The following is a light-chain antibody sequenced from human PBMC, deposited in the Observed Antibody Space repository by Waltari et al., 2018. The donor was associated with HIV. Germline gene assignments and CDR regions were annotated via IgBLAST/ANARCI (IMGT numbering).Light chain of an antibody. CDR2: DVS. V-gene: IGLV2-11*01. CDR1: TSDVGGYNY. Sequence: QSALTQPRSVSGSPGQSVTFSCPGTTSDVGGYNYVSWDQQHPGKAPKLMIYDVSKRPSGVPDRFSGSKSGNTASLTISGLQAEDEADYYCCSYAGSYTRFGGGTKLTVL. J-gene: IGLJ2*01. CDR3: CSYAGSYTR.